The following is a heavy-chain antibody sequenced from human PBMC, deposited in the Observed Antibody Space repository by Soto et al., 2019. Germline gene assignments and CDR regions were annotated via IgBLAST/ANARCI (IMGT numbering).Heavy chain of an antibody. Sequence: EVKLEESGGGLVQTGGSLRLSCAVSGFTFSGYWMRWVRQSPGRGLEGVANIKDDGSQTYYVGSVRGRFTISRDNGQNSLYLHMHSLRVEVTAVYYCATAVGGSAWSYLGQGTLVTVSS. V-gene: IGHV3-7*01. CDR3: ATAVGGSAWSY. J-gene: IGHJ4*02. CDR1: GFTFSGYW. D-gene: IGHD6-19*01. CDR2: IKDDGSQT.